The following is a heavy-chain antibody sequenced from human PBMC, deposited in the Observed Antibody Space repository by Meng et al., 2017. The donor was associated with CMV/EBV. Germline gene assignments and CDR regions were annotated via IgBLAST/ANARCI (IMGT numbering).Heavy chain of an antibody. CDR1: GFTFSSYG. D-gene: IGHD3-3*01. CDR3: AKEAHLYDFWTRDAFDI. V-gene: IGHV3-33*06. CDR2: IWYDGSNK. J-gene: IGHJ3*02. Sequence: GGSLRLSCAASGFTFSSYGMHWVRQAPGKGLEWVAVIWYDGSNKYYADSVKGRFTISRDNSKNTLYLQMNSLRAEDTAVYYCAKEAHLYDFWTRDAFDIWGQGTMVTV.